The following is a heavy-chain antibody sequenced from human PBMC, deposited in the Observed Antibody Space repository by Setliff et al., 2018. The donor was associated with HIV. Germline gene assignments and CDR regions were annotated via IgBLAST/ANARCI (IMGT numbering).Heavy chain of an antibody. CDR3: ARGLDTAPYYFDY. Sequence: ASVKVSCKTSGYTFTGYFIHWVRQAPGQGLEWMGRTNPNSRGTNYTQKFQGRVTMTMDTSISTAYMELSSLRSDDTAVDYCARGLDTAPYYFDYWGQGTLVTVSS. D-gene: IGHD5-18*01. CDR1: GYTFTGYF. J-gene: IGHJ4*02. V-gene: IGHV1-2*06. CDR2: TNPNSRGT.